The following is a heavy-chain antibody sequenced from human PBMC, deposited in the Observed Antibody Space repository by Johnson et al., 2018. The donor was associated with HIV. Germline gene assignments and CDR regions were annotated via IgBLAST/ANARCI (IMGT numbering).Heavy chain of an antibody. V-gene: IGHV3-30*02. CDR3: AKDVDSSRWWRAFDM. CDR2: IQSDGKIK. CDR1: GFTFSNYG. Sequence: QEQLVESGGGVVQPRGSLTLSCAASGFTFSNYGMHWVRQAPGKGLEWVAFIQSDGKIKFYADSVKGRFTISRDNSKNSFYIQMHSLRAEDTAVYYCAKDVDSSRWWRAFDMWGQGTMVSVSS. D-gene: IGHD6-13*01. J-gene: IGHJ3*02.